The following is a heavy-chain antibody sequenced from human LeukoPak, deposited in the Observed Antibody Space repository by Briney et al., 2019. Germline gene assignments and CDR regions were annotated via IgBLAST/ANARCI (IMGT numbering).Heavy chain of an antibody. Sequence: SETLSLTCAVSGGSISSGGYSWSWIRQPPGKGLEWIGYIYHSGSTYYNPSLKSRVTISVDRSKNQFSLKLSSVTAADTAVYYCARDGSRGYSYGYLGYWGQGTLVTVSS. CDR2: IYHSGST. V-gene: IGHV4-30-2*01. CDR3: ARDGSRGYSYGYLGY. CDR1: GGSISSGGYS. D-gene: IGHD5-18*01. J-gene: IGHJ4*02.